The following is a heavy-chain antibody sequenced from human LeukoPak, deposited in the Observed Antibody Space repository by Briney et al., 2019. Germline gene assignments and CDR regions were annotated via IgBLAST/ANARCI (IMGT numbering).Heavy chain of an antibody. J-gene: IGHJ6*03. CDR2: INHSGST. V-gene: IGHV4-30-4*08. CDR1: GGSISSGDYY. Sequence: SQTLSLTCTVSGGSISSGDYYWSWIRQPPGKGLEWIGEINHSGSTSYNPSLKSRVTISVDTSKNQFSLKLSSVTAADTAVYYCARRTNSGSSYYYYYYMDVWGKGTTVTVSS. CDR3: ARRTNSGSSYYYYYYMDV. D-gene: IGHD1-26*01.